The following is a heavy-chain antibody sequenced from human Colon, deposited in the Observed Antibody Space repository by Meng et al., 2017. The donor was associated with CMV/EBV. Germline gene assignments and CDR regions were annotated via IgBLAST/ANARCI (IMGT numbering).Heavy chain of an antibody. Sequence: ASVKVSCKASGYRFTSYGIDWVRQAPGQGLEWMGWISAYNGNTNYAQKLQGRVTITTDTSTSTAYMELRSLRSDDTAVYYCARDQLRFLEWLSPSHPFDYWGQGTLVTVSS. CDR1: GYRFTSYG. V-gene: IGHV1-18*01. CDR3: ARDQLRFLEWLSPSHPFDY. J-gene: IGHJ4*02. D-gene: IGHD3-3*01. CDR2: ISAYNGNT.